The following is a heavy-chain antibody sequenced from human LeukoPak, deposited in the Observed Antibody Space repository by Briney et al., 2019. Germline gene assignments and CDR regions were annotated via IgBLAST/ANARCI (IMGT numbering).Heavy chain of an antibody. V-gene: IGHV1-8*01. J-gene: IGHJ5*02. D-gene: IGHD3-9*01. CDR2: MNPNTGDT. CDR3: VRAAQDGRDRLTGTQTGNWFNP. Sequence: ASVTVSCKASGYSFTSYDINWVRQATGQGPEWMGWMNPNTGDTGYAQQFQGRMRLTRITSTSTAYMELTSLASDDTAIYYCVRAAQDGRDRLTGTQTGNWFNPWGQGTLVTVSS. CDR1: GYSFTSYD.